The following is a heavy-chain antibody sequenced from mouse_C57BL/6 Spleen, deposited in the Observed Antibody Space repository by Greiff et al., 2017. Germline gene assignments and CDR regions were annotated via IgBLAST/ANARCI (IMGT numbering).Heavy chain of an antibody. CDR2: INPNNGGT. D-gene: IGHD1-1*01. V-gene: IGHV1-22*01. CDR1: GYTFTDYN. CDR3: ARYYYGSTPYAMDY. Sequence: VQLKESGPELVKPGASVKMSCKASGYTFTDYNMHWVKQSHGKSLEWIGYINPNNGGTSYNQKFKGKATLTVNKSSSTAYMELRSLTSEDSAVYYCARYYYGSTPYAMDYWGQGTSVTVSS. J-gene: IGHJ4*01.